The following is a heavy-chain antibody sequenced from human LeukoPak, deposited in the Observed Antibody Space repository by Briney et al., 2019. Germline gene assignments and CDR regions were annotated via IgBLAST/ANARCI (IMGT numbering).Heavy chain of an antibody. J-gene: IGHJ6*02. D-gene: IGHD3-3*01. V-gene: IGHV4-34*01. CDR3: AGYYSSIYGMDV. Sequence: SETLSLTCAVYGGSFSRYYWSWIRQPPGKGLEWIGEINHSGSTNYNPSLKGRVTISVDTSKNQFSLKLSSVTAADTAVYFCAGYYSSIYGMDVWGQGTSVTVSS. CDR1: GGSFSRYY. CDR2: INHSGST.